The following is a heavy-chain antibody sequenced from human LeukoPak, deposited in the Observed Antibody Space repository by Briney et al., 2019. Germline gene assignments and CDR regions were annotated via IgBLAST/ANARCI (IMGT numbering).Heavy chain of an antibody. V-gene: IGHV4-4*07. D-gene: IGHD5-24*01. Sequence: SETLSLTCTVSGGSISSYYWSWIRQPAGKGLEWIGRIYTSGSTNYNPSLKSRVPMSVDTSKNQFSLKLSSVTAADTAVYYCARDIRRDGYNYFDYWGQGTLVTVSS. CDR2: IYTSGST. CDR1: GGSISSYY. CDR3: ARDIRRDGYNYFDY. J-gene: IGHJ4*02.